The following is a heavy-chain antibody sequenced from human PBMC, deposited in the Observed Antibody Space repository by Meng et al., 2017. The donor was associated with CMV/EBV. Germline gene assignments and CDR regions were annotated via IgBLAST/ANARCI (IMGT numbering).Heavy chain of an antibody. CDR2: IYTSGST. CDR3: ARVLRWKGVIDY. D-gene: IGHD4-23*01. Sequence: GQLQACGPDLVTPSGTPSLSCTVSGGSFSSYYWSWIRWPGGKGLEWIGRIYTSGSTNYNPSLESRVTMSVDTSKNQFSLKLSSVTAADTAVYYCARVLRWKGVIDYWGQGTLVTVFS. V-gene: IGHV4-4*07. CDR1: GGSFSSYY. J-gene: IGHJ4*02.